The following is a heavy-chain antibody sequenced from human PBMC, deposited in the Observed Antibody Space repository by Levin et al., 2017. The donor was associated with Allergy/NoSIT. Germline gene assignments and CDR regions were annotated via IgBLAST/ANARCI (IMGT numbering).Heavy chain of an antibody. V-gene: IGHV3-48*02. CDR3: ASDYSSGWSAGIYYYYYRDV. Sequence: GGSLRLSCAASGFTFSSYSMNWVRQAPGKGLEWVSYISSSSSTIYYADSVKGRFTISRDNAKNSLYLQMNSLRDEDTAVYYCASDYSSGWSAGIYYYYYRDVGGKGTTVTVSS. CDR2: ISSSSSTI. J-gene: IGHJ6*03. CDR1: GFTFSSYS. D-gene: IGHD6-19*01.